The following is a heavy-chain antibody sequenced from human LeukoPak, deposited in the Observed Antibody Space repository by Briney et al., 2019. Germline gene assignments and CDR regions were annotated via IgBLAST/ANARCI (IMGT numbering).Heavy chain of an antibody. CDR3: ARSPEMWSRPYDFRSGYRGFDY. Sequence: ASVKVSCKASGYTFTSYGISWVRQAPGQGLGWMGWISAYNGNTNYAQKLQGRVTMTTDTSTSTAYMELRSLRSDDTAVYYCARSPEMWSRPYDFRSGYRGFDYWGQGTLVTVSS. V-gene: IGHV1-18*01. CDR2: ISAYNGNT. D-gene: IGHD3-3*01. CDR1: GYTFTSYG. J-gene: IGHJ4*02.